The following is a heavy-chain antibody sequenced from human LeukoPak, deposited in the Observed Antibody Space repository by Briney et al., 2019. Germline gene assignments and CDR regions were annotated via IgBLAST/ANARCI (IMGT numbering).Heavy chain of an antibody. D-gene: IGHD1-26*01. Sequence: SETLSLTCTVSGGSISSYYWNWIRQPPGKGLEWIGYIYYSGSTNYNPSLKSRGTISVDTSKNQFSLKLSSVTTADTAVYYCARDVGATPGYFDYWGQGTLVTVSS. CDR3: ARDVGATPGYFDY. V-gene: IGHV4-59*01. J-gene: IGHJ4*02. CDR1: GGSISSYY. CDR2: IYYSGST.